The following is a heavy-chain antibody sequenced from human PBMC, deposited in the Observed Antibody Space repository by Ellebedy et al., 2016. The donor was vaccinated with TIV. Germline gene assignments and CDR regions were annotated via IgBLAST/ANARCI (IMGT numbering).Heavy chain of an antibody. J-gene: IGHJ4*01. Sequence: AASVKVSCKASGDTFNNYAFSWVRQAPGHALEWVGGIISISGSTQYAQKFEGRVTITADKSTSTTYMELTSLRSEDTAVYYCARSGPQEWEIMCWVLHHWGHGTLVTVSS. CDR1: GDTFNNYA. D-gene: IGHD1-26*01. CDR2: IISISGST. V-gene: IGHV1-69*06. CDR3: ARSGPQEWEIMCWVLHH.